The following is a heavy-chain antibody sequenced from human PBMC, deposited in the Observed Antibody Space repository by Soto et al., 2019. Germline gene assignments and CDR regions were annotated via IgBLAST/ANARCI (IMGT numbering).Heavy chain of an antibody. CDR2: IYYSGST. CDR3: ARRYGGAFDI. CDR1: GGSIRSYY. J-gene: IGHJ3*02. D-gene: IGHD3-10*01. V-gene: IGHV4-59*08. Sequence: QVQLQESGPGLVKPSETLSLTCTVSGGSIRSYYWSWIRQPPGKGLQWIGYIYYSGSTNYNPSLNIRATISLDTPKHRCSMKLGPVTAADTAVYCCARRYGGAFDIWGQGTMVTVSS.